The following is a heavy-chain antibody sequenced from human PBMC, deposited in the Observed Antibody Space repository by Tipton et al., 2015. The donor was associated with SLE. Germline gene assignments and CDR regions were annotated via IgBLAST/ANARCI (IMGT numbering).Heavy chain of an antibody. Sequence: SLRLYCAASGFTFTRYWTHWVRQAPGKGLMWVSRIDSDGTITNYADTVKGRLTISRDNAKDTLYLQMNSLRAEDTAVYYCARIHYYGSGSRDYWGQGTLVTVSS. V-gene: IGHV3-74*01. CDR2: IDSDGTIT. CDR1: GFTFTRYW. D-gene: IGHD3-10*01. J-gene: IGHJ4*02. CDR3: ARIHYYGSGSRDY.